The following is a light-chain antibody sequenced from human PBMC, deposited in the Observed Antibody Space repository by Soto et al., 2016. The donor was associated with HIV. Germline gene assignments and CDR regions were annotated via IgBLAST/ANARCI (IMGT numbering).Light chain of an antibody. CDR3: QHYKT. CDR1: QTIRKY. J-gene: IGKJ1*01. V-gene: IGKV1-39*01. Sequence: DIQMTQSPSSLSASVGDRVIITCRASQTIRKYLNWYQQKPGKAPVLLISTTSSLQSGVASRFSGSGSGAEFTLTISNLQPDDIATYYCQHYKTFGQGTKVEIK. CDR2: TTS.